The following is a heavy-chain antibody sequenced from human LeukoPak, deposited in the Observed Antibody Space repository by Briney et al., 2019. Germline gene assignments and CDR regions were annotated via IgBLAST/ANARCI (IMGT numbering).Heavy chain of an antibody. CDR2: IGRAGDT. D-gene: IGHD3-10*01. CDR1: GFSFSSYD. Sequence: GGSLRLSCVASGFSFSSYDTQWVRQVKGKGLEWASAIGRAGDTHYPDSVKGRFTISRENAKNSVYLQMNSLRDGDTGGYYCASDRSGHGLDVWGQGTTVTVSS. CDR3: ASDRSGHGLDV. J-gene: IGHJ6*02. V-gene: IGHV3-13*04.